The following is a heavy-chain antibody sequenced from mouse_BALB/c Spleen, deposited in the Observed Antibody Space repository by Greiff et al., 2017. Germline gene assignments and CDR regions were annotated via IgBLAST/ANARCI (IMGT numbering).Heavy chain of an antibody. Sequence: DVMLVESGGGLVKPGGSLKLSCAASGFTFSSYTMSWVRQTPEKRLEWVATISSGGSYTYYPDSVKGRFTISRDNAKNNLYLQMSSLKSEDTAMYYCARDLLGFAYWGQGTLVTVSA. J-gene: IGHJ3*01. V-gene: IGHV5-6-4*01. CDR3: ARDLLGFAY. CDR2: ISSGGSYT. CDR1: GFTFSSYT.